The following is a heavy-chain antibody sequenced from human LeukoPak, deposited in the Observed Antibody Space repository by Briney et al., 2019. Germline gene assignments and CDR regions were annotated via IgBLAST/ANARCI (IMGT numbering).Heavy chain of an antibody. D-gene: IGHD6-13*01. CDR2: ISSYNGNT. Sequence: APVKVSCKASGYTFTYHGFSWVRQAPGQGLEWMGWISSYNGNTNYLEKFQGRLTMTTDTSTSTTYMELRSLTSDDTAVYYCARDRASAGTGGAYWGQGSLVTVSS. V-gene: IGHV1-18*01. CDR3: ARDRASAGTGGAY. J-gene: IGHJ4*02. CDR1: GYTFTYHG.